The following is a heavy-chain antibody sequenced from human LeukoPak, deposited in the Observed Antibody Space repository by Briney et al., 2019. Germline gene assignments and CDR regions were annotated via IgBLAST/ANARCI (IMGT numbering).Heavy chain of an antibody. CDR3: ARSSGSYSFDY. D-gene: IGHD3-22*01. Sequence: ASVKVSCKASGYAFTGYYMHWVRQAPGQGLEWMGWINPNNGGTNYAQNFQGRVTMTRDTSISTAYMELSRLRSDDTAVYYCARSSGSYSFDYWGQGTLVTVSS. V-gene: IGHV1-2*02. CDR1: GYAFTGYY. CDR2: INPNNGGT. J-gene: IGHJ4*02.